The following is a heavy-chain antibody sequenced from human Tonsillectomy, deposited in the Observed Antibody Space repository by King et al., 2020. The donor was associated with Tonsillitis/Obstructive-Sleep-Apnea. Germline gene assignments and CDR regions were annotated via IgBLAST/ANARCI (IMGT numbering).Heavy chain of an antibody. J-gene: IGHJ4*02. CDR3: TTDPVIVGATEIGY. Sequence: VQLVESGGGLVKPGGSLRLSCVASGFTFSNAWMNWVRQAPGKGLEWVGRIKSKTDGETTNYAAPVKGRFTISRDDSKNTLFLQMNSLKTEDTAVYYCTTDPVIVGATEIGYWGQGTLVTVSS. D-gene: IGHD1-26*01. CDR1: GFTFSNAW. V-gene: IGHV3-15*07. CDR2: IKSKTDGETT.